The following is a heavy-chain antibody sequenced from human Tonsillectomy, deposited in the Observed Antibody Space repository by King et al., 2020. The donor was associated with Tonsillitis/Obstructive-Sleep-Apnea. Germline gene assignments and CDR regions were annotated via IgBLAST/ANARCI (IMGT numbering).Heavy chain of an antibody. CDR2: IYYSGGT. Sequence: VQLQESGPGLVKPSETLSLTCTVSGGSVSSGSYYLSWIRQPPGKGLEWIGYIYYSGGTTYNPPLKSRVTISVDTSKNQFSLKLSSVTAADTAVYYCATAGLHLSNWGQGTLVTVSS. V-gene: IGHV4-61*01. D-gene: IGHD3-16*01. CDR3: ATAGLHLSN. CDR1: GGSVSSGSYY. J-gene: IGHJ4*02.